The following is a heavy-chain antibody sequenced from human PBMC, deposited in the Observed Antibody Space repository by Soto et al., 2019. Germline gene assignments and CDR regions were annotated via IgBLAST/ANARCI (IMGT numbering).Heavy chain of an antibody. J-gene: IGHJ6*02. CDR1: GFTFDDNA. D-gene: IGHD4-17*01. CDR2: INWKSDI. Sequence: GGSLRLSCAVSGFTFDDNAMHWVRQAPEKGLEWVSGINWKSDIGYADSVKGRFTISRDNAENSLYLQMNSLRAEDTAVYYCARDRATVVTPDGMDVWGQGTTVTVSS. V-gene: IGHV3-9*01. CDR3: ARDRATVVTPDGMDV.